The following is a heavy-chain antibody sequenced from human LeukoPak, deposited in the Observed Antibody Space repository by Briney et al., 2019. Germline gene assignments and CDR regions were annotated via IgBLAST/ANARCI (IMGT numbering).Heavy chain of an antibody. Sequence: PGGSLRLSCAASGFTFSSYAMSWVRQAPGKGLEWVSAISGSGGSTYYADSVKGRFTISRDNSKNTLYLQMNSLRAEDTAVYYCAKRCGYSYGHMVIDPWGQGTLVTVSS. D-gene: IGHD3-10*01. V-gene: IGHV3-23*01. J-gene: IGHJ5*02. CDR2: ISGSGGST. CDR1: GFTFSSYA. CDR3: AKRCGYSYGHMVIDP.